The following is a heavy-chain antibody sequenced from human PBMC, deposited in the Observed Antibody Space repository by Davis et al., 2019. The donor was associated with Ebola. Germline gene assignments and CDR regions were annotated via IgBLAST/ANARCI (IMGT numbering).Heavy chain of an antibody. J-gene: IGHJ4*02. V-gene: IGHV3-23*01. Sequence: GESLKISCAASGFTFSSYAMSWVRQAPGKGLEWVSAISGSGGSTYYADSVKGRFTISRDNSKNTLYLQMNSLRAEDTAVYYCAKDACSTSCYDYWGQGTLVTVSS. CDR1: GFTFSSYA. CDR3: AKDACSTSCYDY. CDR2: ISGSGGST. D-gene: IGHD2-2*01.